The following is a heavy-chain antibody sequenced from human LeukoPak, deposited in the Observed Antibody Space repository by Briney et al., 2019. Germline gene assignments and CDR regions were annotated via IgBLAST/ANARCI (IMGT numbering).Heavy chain of an antibody. CDR2: INSDGSSI. D-gene: IGHD2/OR15-2a*01. CDR3: VSFYETY. CDR1: GFVFSNNW. V-gene: IGHV3-74*01. Sequence: GGSLRLSCAASGFVFSNNWMYWVRQAPGRGLVWVSRINSDGSSIAYADSVKGRFTISRDNAKNTVYLQMNSLRAEDTAVYYCVSFYETYWGRGTLVTVSS. J-gene: IGHJ4*02.